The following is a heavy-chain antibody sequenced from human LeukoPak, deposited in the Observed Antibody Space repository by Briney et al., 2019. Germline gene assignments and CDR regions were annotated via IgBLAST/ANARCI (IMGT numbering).Heavy chain of an antibody. J-gene: IGHJ6*02. CDR1: GFTFTAAW. CDR3: TSRGDFWSGYWAMNV. Sequence: PGGSLRLSCEASGFTFTAAWMTWVRQAPGKGLEWVSSISSTSSYIYYADSVKGRFTLSRDNAKNSIYLQMDSLRAEDTAVYYCTSRGDFWSGYWAMNVWGQGTTVIVSS. V-gene: IGHV3-21*01. CDR2: ISSTSSYI. D-gene: IGHD3-3*01.